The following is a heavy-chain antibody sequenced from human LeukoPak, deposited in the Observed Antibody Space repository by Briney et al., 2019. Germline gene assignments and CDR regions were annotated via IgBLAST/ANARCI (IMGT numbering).Heavy chain of an antibody. J-gene: IGHJ4*02. D-gene: IGHD5-18*01. Sequence: PGGSLRLSCSASGFTFSSYWMHWVRQAPGKGLVWVSRINSDGSSTSYADSVKGRFTISRDNAKNALYLQMNSQRAEDTAVYYCARGGAAMAYYWGQGTLVTVSS. CDR3: ARGGAAMAYY. CDR1: GFTFSSYW. CDR2: INSDGSST. V-gene: IGHV3-74*01.